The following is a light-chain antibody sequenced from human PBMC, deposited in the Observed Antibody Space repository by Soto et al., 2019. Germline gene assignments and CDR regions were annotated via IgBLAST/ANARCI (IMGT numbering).Light chain of an antibody. CDR2: DND. V-gene: IGLV1-51*01. J-gene: IGLJ2*01. CDR1: SSNIENNY. Sequence: QSLLTQPPSVSAAPGQKVTISCSGSSSNIENNYVSWYQQLPGTAPKLLIYDNDKRPSGIPDRFSGSKSGTSATLGITGLQTGDEADYYCGTWDTSLSALVFGGGTKVTVL. CDR3: GTWDTSLSALV.